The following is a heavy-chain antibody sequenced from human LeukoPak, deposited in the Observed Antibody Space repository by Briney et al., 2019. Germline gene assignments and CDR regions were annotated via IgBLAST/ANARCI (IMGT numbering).Heavy chain of an antibody. D-gene: IGHD6-6*01. J-gene: IGHJ4*02. V-gene: IGHV4-39*01. CDR2: IHYSGDT. CDR3: ASTLREDGIAARWNDY. Sequence: RTSETLSLTCTVSGGSISSSSYYWGWIRQPPGKGLEWIGSIHYSGDTYYRSSLKSRVTMSVDTSKNQFSLNLRSVTAADTAVYYCASTLREDGIAARWNDYWGQGTLVTVSS. CDR1: GGSISSSSYY.